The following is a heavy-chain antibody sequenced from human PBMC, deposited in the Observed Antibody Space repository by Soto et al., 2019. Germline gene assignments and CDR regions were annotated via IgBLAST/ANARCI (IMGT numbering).Heavy chain of an antibody. Sequence: VGSLRLSCAASGVNFISYGMHWVRPAPGKGLVWVSRINSDGSSTSYADSVKGRFTISRDNAKNTLYLQMNSLRAEDTAVYYCARDFTMNYYDSSGYYYDQRDYFDYWGQGTRVTVSS. D-gene: IGHD3-22*01. CDR2: INSDGSST. CDR3: ARDFTMNYYDSSGYYYDQRDYFDY. V-gene: IGHV3-74*01. CDR1: GVNFISYG. J-gene: IGHJ4*02.